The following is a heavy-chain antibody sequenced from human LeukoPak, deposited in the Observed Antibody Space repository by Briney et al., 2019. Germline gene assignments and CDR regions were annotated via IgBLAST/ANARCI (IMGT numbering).Heavy chain of an antibody. CDR2: INTDGSTT. CDR3: AGMTTSIYYYYGMDV. D-gene: IGHD4-17*01. CDR1: GFTFSSYW. J-gene: IGHJ6*02. V-gene: IGHV3-74*01. Sequence: GGSLRLSCAASGFTFSSYWMHWVRQAPGKGLVWVSRINTDGSTTNYADSVKGRFTISRDNAKNTLYLQMNSLRAEDAAVYYCAGMTTSIYYYYGMDVWGQGTTVTVSS.